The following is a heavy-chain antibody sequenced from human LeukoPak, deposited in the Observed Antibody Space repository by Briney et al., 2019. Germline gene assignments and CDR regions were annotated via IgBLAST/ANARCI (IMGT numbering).Heavy chain of an antibody. CDR2: IKQDGSVK. Sequence: PGGSLRLSCAVSGFMYNNYWMSWVRQAPGKGLEWVANIKQDGSVKYYVDSVKGRFTISRDNAKNSLYLQMNSLRAEGTAVYYCARIGYSSSSSDYWGRGTLVTVSS. CDR1: GFMYNNYW. V-gene: IGHV3-7*01. J-gene: IGHJ4*02. D-gene: IGHD6-6*01. CDR3: ARIGYSSSSSDY.